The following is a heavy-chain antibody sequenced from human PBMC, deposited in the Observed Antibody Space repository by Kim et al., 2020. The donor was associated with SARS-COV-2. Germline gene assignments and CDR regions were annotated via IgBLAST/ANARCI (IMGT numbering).Heavy chain of an antibody. V-gene: IGHV3-23*01. CDR3: AKDHPSGGWPTFEY. Sequence: GGSLRLSCAASGFTVSRFAMSWVRQAPGKGLEWVAAITNNNGKTYYQDSVMGRYTISRDESKNIVFLQMNSLRVEDTALYYCAKDHPSGGWPTFEYWGQGTRVTVSS. D-gene: IGHD2-15*01. CDR1: GFTVSRFA. CDR2: ITNNNGKT. J-gene: IGHJ4*02.